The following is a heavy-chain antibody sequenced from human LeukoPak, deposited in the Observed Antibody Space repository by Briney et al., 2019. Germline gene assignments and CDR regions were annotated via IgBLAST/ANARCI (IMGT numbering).Heavy chain of an antibody. CDR2: TYYRSKWYN. Sequence: SQTLSLTCAISGDSVSSNSAAWNWIRQSPSRGLEWLGRTYYRSKWYNDYAVSVKSRITINPDTSKNQFSLKLSSVTAADTAVYYCARGGRQQLVRGYFDYWGQGTLVTVSS. J-gene: IGHJ4*02. CDR3: ARGGRQQLVRGYFDY. D-gene: IGHD6-13*01. V-gene: IGHV6-1*01. CDR1: GDSVSSNSAA.